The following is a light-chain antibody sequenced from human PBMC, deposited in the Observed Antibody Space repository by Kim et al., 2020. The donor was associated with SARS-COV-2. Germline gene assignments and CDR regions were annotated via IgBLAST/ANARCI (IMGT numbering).Light chain of an antibody. CDR3: QHWWA. CDR1: QSVLYSPNNKNY. Sequence: LGERATINCKSSQSVLYSPNNKNYLAWYQQKPGQPPKLLIYWASIREFGVPDRFSGSGSGTEFTLTISSLQAEDVAVYYCQHWWAFGQGTKVDIK. J-gene: IGKJ1*01. CDR2: WAS. V-gene: IGKV4-1*01.